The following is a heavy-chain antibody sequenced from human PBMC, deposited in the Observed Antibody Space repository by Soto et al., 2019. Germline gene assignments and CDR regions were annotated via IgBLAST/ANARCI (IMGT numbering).Heavy chain of an antibody. D-gene: IGHD1-26*01. Sequence: QVQLQQSGPGLVEPSQTLSLTCAISGNSVSTIGVAWNWIRQSPARGLEWLGRTYYRSKWIYDYALSVKSRIAINPDTSKNQFSLQLNSVTRDDTAVYYCARDHSWAFDYWGQGILVTVSS. V-gene: IGHV6-1*01. CDR2: TYYRSKWIY. CDR3: ARDHSWAFDY. J-gene: IGHJ4*02. CDR1: GNSVSTIGVA.